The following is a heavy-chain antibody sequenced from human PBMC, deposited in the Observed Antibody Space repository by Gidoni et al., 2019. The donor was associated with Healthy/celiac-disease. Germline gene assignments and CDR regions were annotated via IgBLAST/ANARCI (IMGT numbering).Heavy chain of an antibody. CDR3: AGWYYYDSSGYSDDAFDI. CDR2: ISSSGSTI. V-gene: IGHV3-48*03. Sequence: EVQLVESGGGLVQPGGSLRLSCAASGFTFSSYEMNWVRQAPGKGLEWVSYISSSGSTIYYADSVKGRCTISRDNAKNSLYLQMNSLRAEDTAVYYCAGWYYYDSSGYSDDAFDIWGLGTMVTVSS. J-gene: IGHJ3*02. D-gene: IGHD3-22*01. CDR1: GFTFSSYE.